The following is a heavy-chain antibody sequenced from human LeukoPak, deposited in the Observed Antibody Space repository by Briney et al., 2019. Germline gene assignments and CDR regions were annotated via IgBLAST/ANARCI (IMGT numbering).Heavy chain of an antibody. CDR3: ASALSGSGYFDY. Sequence: ASVKVSCKASGYTFTSYAMHWVRQAPGQRLEWMGWINAGNGNTKYSQGFQGRVTITRDTSASTAYMELGSLRSEDMAVYYCASALSGSGYFDYWGQGTPVTVSS. D-gene: IGHD1-26*01. CDR1: GYTFTSYA. V-gene: IGHV1-3*03. CDR2: INAGNGNT. J-gene: IGHJ4*02.